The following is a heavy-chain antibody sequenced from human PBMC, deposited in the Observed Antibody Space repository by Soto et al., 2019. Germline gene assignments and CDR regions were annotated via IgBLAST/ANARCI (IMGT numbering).Heavy chain of an antibody. Sequence: GGSLRLSCAASGFTFSSYAMSWVRQAPGKGLEWVSAISGSGGSTYYADSVKGRFTISRDNSKNTLYLQMNSLRAEDTAVYYCAKDPSLGILTESRDDYWGQGTLVTVSS. V-gene: IGHV3-23*01. CDR1: GFTFSSYA. CDR2: ISGSGGST. J-gene: IGHJ4*02. CDR3: AKDPSLGILTESRDDY. D-gene: IGHD3-9*01.